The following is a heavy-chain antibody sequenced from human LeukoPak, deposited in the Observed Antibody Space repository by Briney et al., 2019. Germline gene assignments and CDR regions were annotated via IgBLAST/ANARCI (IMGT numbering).Heavy chain of an antibody. Sequence: SETLSLTCAVYGGSFSGYYWSWIRQPPGKGLEWIGEINHSGSTNYNPSLKSRVTISVDTSKNQFSLKLSSVTAADTAVYYCASLWPYQLSAFDIWGQGTLVTVSS. V-gene: IGHV4-34*01. CDR1: GGSFSGYY. CDR2: INHSGST. D-gene: IGHD2-2*01. J-gene: IGHJ3*02. CDR3: ASLWPYQLSAFDI.